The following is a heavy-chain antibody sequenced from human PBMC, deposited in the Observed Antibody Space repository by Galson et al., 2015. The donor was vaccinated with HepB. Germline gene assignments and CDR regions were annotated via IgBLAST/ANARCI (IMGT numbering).Heavy chain of an antibody. D-gene: IGHD6-19*01. CDR1: GGTFSSCA. V-gene: IGHV1-69*13. J-gene: IGHJ1*01. CDR2: IIPIFGIA. CDR3: ARDSSGWVESGYFQH. Sequence: SVKVSCKASGGTFSSCAISWVRQAPGQGLEWMGGIIPIFGIANYAQKFQGRVTITADESTSTAYMELSSLRSEDTAVYYCARDSSGWVESGYFQHWGQGTLVTVSS.